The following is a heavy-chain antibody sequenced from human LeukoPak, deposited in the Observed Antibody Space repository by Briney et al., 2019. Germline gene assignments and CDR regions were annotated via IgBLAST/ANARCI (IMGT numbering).Heavy chain of an antibody. Sequence: GGSLRLSCAASGFSFSSYWMLWVRQAPGKGLVWVSRINSDESSTSYADSVKGRFTISRDNAKNTLYLQMNSLRVEDTAVYYCARSGYGGNYFDYWGQGSLVTVSS. J-gene: IGHJ4*02. CDR3: ARSGYGGNYFDY. V-gene: IGHV3-74*01. CDR2: INSDESST. D-gene: IGHD4-23*01. CDR1: GFSFSSYW.